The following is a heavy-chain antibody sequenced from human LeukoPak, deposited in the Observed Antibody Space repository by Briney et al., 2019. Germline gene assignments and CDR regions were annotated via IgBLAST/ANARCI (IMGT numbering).Heavy chain of an antibody. CDR1: GFTVSSNY. J-gene: IGHJ4*02. D-gene: IGHD3-10*01. CDR3: ASGGMGARKYYSDPFHY. V-gene: IGHV3-53*01. Sequence: PGGSLRLSCAASGFTVSSNYMSWVRQAPGKGLEWVSILYSAGSTYYADSVRGRFTIARDSSKNTVRLQMNSLRAEDTAVYYRASGGMGARKYYSDPFHYWGQGTLVTVSS. CDR2: LYSAGST.